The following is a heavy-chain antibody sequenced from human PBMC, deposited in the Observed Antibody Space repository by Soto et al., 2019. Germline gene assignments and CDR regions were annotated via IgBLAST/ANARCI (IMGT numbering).Heavy chain of an antibody. J-gene: IGHJ6*02. CDR1: GFTVSSNY. CDR3: ATDSFYYYGMDV. D-gene: IGHD3-9*01. CDR2: IYSGGST. Sequence: EVQLVESGGGLVQPGGSLRLSCAASGFTVSSNYMSWVRQAPGKGLEWVSVIYSGGSTYYADSVKGRFTISRDNSKNTRYLQMNSLRAEDTAVYYCATDSFYYYGMDVWGQGTTVTVSS. V-gene: IGHV3-66*01.